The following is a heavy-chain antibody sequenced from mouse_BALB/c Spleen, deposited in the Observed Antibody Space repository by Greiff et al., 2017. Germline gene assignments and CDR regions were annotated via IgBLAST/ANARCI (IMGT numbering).Heavy chain of an antibody. CDR2: ISNGGGST. D-gene: IGHD3-3*01. J-gene: IGHJ4*01. V-gene: IGHV5-12-2*01. CDR1: GFTFSSYT. Sequence: EVKLVESGGGLVQPGGSLKLSCAASGFTFSSYTMSWVRQTPEKRLEWVAYISNGGGSTYYPDTVKGRFTISRDNAKNTLYLQMSSLKSEDTAMYYCARHRDYYAMDYWGQGTSVTVSS. CDR3: ARHRDYYAMDY.